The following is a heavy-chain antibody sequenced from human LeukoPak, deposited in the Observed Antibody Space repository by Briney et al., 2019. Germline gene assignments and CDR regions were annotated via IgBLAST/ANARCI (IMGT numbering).Heavy chain of an antibody. CDR2: IRSKAYGGTT. CDR1: GFTFGDYA. D-gene: IGHD3-9*01. CDR3: TRDLRYYDILTGYSNYYMDV. V-gene: IGHV3-49*04. Sequence: GGSLRLSCTASGFTFGDYAMSWVRQAPGKGLEWVGFIRSKAYGGTTEYAASVKGRFTISRDDSKSIAYLQMNSLKTEDTAVYYCTRDLRYYDILTGYSNYYMDVWGKGTTVTISS. J-gene: IGHJ6*03.